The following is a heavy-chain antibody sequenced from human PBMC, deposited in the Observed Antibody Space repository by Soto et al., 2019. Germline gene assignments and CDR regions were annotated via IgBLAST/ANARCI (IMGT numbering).Heavy chain of an antibody. Sequence: PGGSLRLSCAASGFIVNSNYMTWVRQAPGKGLEWVSVIYSGGITYYADSVKGRFTISRDNSKNTLYLQMNSLRAEDTAVYYCAGLFGVVKDYYYYGMDVWGQGTTVTVSS. CDR1: GFIVNSNY. CDR2: IYSGGIT. CDR3: AGLFGVVKDYYYYGMDV. V-gene: IGHV3-53*01. J-gene: IGHJ6*02. D-gene: IGHD3-3*01.